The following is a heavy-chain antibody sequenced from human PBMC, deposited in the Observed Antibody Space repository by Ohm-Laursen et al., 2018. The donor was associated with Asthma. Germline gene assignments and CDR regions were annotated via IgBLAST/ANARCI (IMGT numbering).Heavy chain of an antibody. Sequence: GSLRLSCTASGFIVSTNYMSWVRQAPGKGLEWVSLINSAGDTKYADSVKGRFTFSRDNSKNTLFLQMDSLRVEDTAVYYCARGGGRYLIDDWGQGTVVTVSS. CDR2: INSAGDT. J-gene: IGHJ4*02. V-gene: IGHV3-53*01. CDR1: GFIVSTNY. D-gene: IGHD1-1*01. CDR3: ARGGGRYLIDD.